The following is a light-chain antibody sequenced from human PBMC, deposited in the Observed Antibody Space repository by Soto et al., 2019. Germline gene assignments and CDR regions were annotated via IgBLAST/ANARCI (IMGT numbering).Light chain of an antibody. CDR1: SSDVGGYNY. Sequence: QSALTQPASVSGSPGQSITISCTGTSSDVGGYNYVSWYQQHPGKAPKLMIYEVSNRPSGVSNRFSGSKSGNTAPLTISGLQAEDEADYYCSSYTSSSTPDVFGTGTKLTVL. J-gene: IGLJ1*01. CDR2: EVS. V-gene: IGLV2-14*01. CDR3: SSYTSSSTPDV.